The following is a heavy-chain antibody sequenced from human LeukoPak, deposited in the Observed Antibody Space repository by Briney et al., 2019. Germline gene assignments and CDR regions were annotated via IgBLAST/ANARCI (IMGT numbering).Heavy chain of an antibody. CDR1: GFTFTSNW. Sequence: GGSLRLSCAASGFTFTSNWMSWVRQAPGKGLEWVANINEDGAEKYHMDSVTGRFTISRDNAKNSLYLQMNSLRAEDTAVYYCARAGSRGSVDYWGQGTLVTVSS. CDR2: INEDGAEK. CDR3: ARAGSRGSVDY. J-gene: IGHJ4*02. D-gene: IGHD6-19*01. V-gene: IGHV3-7*01.